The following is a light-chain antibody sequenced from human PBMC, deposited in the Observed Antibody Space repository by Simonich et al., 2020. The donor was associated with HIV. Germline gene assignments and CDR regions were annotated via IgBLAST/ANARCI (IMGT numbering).Light chain of an antibody. V-gene: IGKV1-12*01. CDR1: QGIRSL. Sequence: DIQMTQSPSSVSAYVGDRVTINCRASQGIRSLLAWYQQKPGKAPKLLIYAASSLQSGVPSRFSGSGSGTEFTLTISSLQPEDFATYYCLQHNSYPWTFGQGTKVEIK. CDR2: AAS. CDR3: LQHNSYPWT. J-gene: IGKJ1*01.